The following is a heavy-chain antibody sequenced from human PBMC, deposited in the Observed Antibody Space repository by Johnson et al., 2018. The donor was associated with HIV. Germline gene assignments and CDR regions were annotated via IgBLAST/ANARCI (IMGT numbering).Heavy chain of an antibody. V-gene: IGHV3-15*01. Sequence: VQLVESGGGLVQPGRSLRLSCAASGFTFSDYYMHWIRQAPGKGLEWVGRMKSRTGDGTVDYAAPVKGRFTVSRDDSKNTLYLQMNSLRAEDTAVYYCARAGAVGFDAFDIWGQGTMVTVSS. D-gene: IGHD6-19*01. CDR2: MKSRTGDGTV. J-gene: IGHJ3*02. CDR3: ARAGAVGFDAFDI. CDR1: GFTFSDYY.